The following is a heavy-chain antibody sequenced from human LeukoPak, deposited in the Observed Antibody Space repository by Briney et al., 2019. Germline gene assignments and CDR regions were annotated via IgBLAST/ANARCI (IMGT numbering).Heavy chain of an antibody. J-gene: IGHJ4*02. CDR2: ISYDGSNK. CDR1: GFTFSSYA. CDR3: AKVRENYYDSSGYLDY. Sequence: GRSLRLSCAASGFTFSSYAMHWVRQAPGKGLEWVAVISYDGSNKYYADSVKGRFTISRDNSKNTLYLQMNSLRAEDTAVYYCAKVRENYYDSSGYLDYWGQGTLVTVSS. D-gene: IGHD3-22*01. V-gene: IGHV3-30*04.